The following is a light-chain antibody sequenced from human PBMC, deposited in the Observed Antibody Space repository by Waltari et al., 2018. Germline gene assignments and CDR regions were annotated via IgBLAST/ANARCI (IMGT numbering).Light chain of an antibody. J-gene: IGLJ2*01. CDR2: SNN. Sequence: SVLTQPPSASGTPGQRVTISCSGSSSHIGSTTVNWYQHLPGTAPKLLINSNNQRPSGVPDRFSGSKSGTSASLAISWLQSEDEADYYCAAWDDSLNGVVFGGGTKLTVL. CDR3: AAWDDSLNGVV. V-gene: IGLV1-44*01. CDR1: SSHIGSTT.